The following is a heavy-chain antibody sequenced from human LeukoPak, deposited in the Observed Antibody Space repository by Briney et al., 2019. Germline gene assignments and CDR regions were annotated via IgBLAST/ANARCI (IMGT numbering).Heavy chain of an antibody. D-gene: IGHD1-7*01. J-gene: IGHJ6*03. V-gene: IGHV1-69*05. Sequence: ASVKVSCKASGGTFSSCAISWVRQAPGQGLEWMGGIIPIFGTANYAQKFQGRVTITTDESTSTAYMELSSLRSEDTAVYYCARGGLITGTAMDVWGKGTTVTVSS. CDR1: GGTFSSCA. CDR3: ARGGLITGTAMDV. CDR2: IIPIFGTA.